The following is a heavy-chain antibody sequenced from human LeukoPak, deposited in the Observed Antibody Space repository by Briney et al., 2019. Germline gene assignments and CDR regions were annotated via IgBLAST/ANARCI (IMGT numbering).Heavy chain of an antibody. CDR2: INPSGGST. CDR3: ARDYSVEDIAWWFDL. D-gene: IGHD2-15*01. V-gene: IGHV1-46*01. Sequence: ASVKVSCKASGYTFTSYDMHWVRQAPRQGLEWMGIINPSGGSTSYAQKFQGRVTMTRDMSTSTDYMELSSLRSEDTAVYYCARDYSVEDIAWWFDLWGQGTLVTVSS. J-gene: IGHJ5*02. CDR1: GYTFTSYD.